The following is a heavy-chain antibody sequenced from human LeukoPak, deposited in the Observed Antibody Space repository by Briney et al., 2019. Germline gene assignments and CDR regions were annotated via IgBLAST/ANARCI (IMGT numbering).Heavy chain of an antibody. Sequence: SETLSLTCTVSGGSISSYYWSWIRQPAGKGLEWIGRIYTSGSTNYNPSLKSRVTISLDRSRNQFSLNLTSVTAADTAVYYCARDLGGHNYGPFDSWGQGTLVTVSS. CDR3: ARDLGGHNYGPFDS. D-gene: IGHD5-18*01. J-gene: IGHJ4*02. CDR1: GGSISSYY. CDR2: IYTSGST. V-gene: IGHV4-4*07.